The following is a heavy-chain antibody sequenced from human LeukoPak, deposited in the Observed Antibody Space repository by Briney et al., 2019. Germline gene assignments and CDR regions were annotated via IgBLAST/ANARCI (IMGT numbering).Heavy chain of an antibody. CDR1: GYTVTGYY. Sequence: EASVKVSFKASGYTVTGYYMHWVRQAPGQGLEWMGWINPNSCCTNYAQKFQGRVTMTRDTSISTAYLELSRLTSDDTAVYYCARDPTFYGSGSYLRGLFNWFDRWGQGTLVTVSS. D-gene: IGHD3-10*01. CDR3: ARDPTFYGSGSYLRGLFNWFDR. J-gene: IGHJ5*02. CDR2: INPNSCCT. V-gene: IGHV1-2*02.